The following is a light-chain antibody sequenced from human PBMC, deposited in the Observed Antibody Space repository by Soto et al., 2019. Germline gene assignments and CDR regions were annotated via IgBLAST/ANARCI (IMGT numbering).Light chain of an antibody. CDR1: QSVGSS. CDR3: QQYNYWPPWT. CDR2: GAS. V-gene: IGKV3-15*01. Sequence: EIVVTQSPATLSVSPGERATLSCRASQSVGSSLAWYQQKPGQAPRLVIYGASTRATGVPARFTGSGSWTEFTLTISSLQSEDFAVYYCQQYNYWPPWTFGQGTKVEIK. J-gene: IGKJ1*01.